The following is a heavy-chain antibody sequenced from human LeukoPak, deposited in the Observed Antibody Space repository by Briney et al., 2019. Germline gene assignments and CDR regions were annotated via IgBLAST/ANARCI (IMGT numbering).Heavy chain of an antibody. V-gene: IGHV1-18*01. CDR3: ARGQLLWFGELLVSWFDP. D-gene: IGHD3-10*01. Sequence: ASVKVSCKASGYTFTSYGISWVRQAPGQGLEWMGWISAYNGNTNYAQKLQGRVTMTTDTSTSTAYMELRSLRSDDTAVYYCARGQLLWFGELLVSWFDPWGQGTLVTVSS. CDR1: GYTFTSYG. CDR2: ISAYNGNT. J-gene: IGHJ5*02.